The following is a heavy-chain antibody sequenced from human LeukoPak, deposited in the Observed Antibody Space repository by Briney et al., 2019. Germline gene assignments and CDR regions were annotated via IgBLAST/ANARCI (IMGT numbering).Heavy chain of an antibody. CDR1: GGSISSSNYY. CDR2: IYYSGST. D-gene: IGHD3-3*01. V-gene: IGHV4-39*07. CDR3: AREYDFWSGVDY. Sequence: PSETLSLTCTVSGGSISSSNYYWGWIRQPPGKGLEWIGSIYYSGSTYYNPSLKSRVTISVDTSKNQFSLKLSSVTAADTAVYYCAREYDFWSGVDYWGQGTLVTVSS. J-gene: IGHJ4*02.